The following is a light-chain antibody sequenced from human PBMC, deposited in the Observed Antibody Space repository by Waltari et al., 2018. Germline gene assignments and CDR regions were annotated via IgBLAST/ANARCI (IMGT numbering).Light chain of an antibody. J-gene: IGLJ3*02. Sequence: QSALTQPASMPASPGQSITISCTATNNDVGTYDLVSWYQQHPGRAPKLLIFQGTKRPSEVSGRFAGSTSADTASLTIAGLQPEDEAEYYCCSYAGTWLFGGGTKVTVL. CDR1: NNDVGTYDL. CDR3: CSYAGTWL. CDR2: QGT. V-gene: IGLV2-23*01.